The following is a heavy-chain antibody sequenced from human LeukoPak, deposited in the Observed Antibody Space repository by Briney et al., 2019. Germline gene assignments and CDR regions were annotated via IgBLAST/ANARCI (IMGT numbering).Heavy chain of an antibody. CDR3: AKGNSGSFFLIDN. J-gene: IGHJ4*02. CDR2: ISWNSGSI. V-gene: IGHV3-9*01. CDR1: GFTFDDYA. D-gene: IGHD1-26*01. Sequence: GGSLRLSCASTGFTFDDYAMHWVRQVPGKGLEWVSGISWNSGSIGYADSVKGRSTISRDSAKNSLYLQMNSLRAEDTALYYCAKGNSGSFFLIDNWGQGTLVTVSS.